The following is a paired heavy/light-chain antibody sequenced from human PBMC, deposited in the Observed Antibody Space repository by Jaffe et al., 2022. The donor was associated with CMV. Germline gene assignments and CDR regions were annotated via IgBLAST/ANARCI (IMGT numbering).Heavy chain of an antibody. J-gene: IGHJ6*03. CDR1: GFTFSDYY. Sequence: QVQLVESGGGLVKPGGSLRLSCAASGFTFSDYYMGWIRQAPGKGLEWVSYIWTSSGYTNHADSVKGRFTISRDNTKNSLYLQMNSLRAEDTAVYYCARRGGYCSSISCYYYFDVWGNGTTVTVSS. V-gene: IGHV3-11*06. CDR2: IWTSSGYT. D-gene: IGHD2-2*01. CDR3: ARRGGYCSSISCYYYFDV.
Light chain of an antibody. V-gene: IGLV3-21*04. CDR1: NIGSKS. Sequence: SYVLTQPPSVSVAPGETARITCGGNNIGSKSVHWYQQKPGQAPVLVIYSDGDRPSGIPERFSGSNSGNTATLTISRVEAGDEADYYCQVWDSSNDHLVFGGGTKLTVL. CDR2: SDG. J-gene: IGLJ3*02. CDR3: QVWDSSNDHLV.